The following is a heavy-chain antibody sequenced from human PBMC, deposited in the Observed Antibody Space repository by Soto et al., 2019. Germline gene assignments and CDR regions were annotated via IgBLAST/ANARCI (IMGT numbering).Heavy chain of an antibody. D-gene: IGHD3-3*01. Sequence: SETLSLTCTVSGGSFSSGGFYWSWIRQHPGEGLEWIGYIYYTGSTYYNPSLKSRVSISVDLSKNQFSLSLTSVTAADTSVFYCARADFWSGYNYCMDVWGRGTTVTVSS. V-gene: IGHV4-31*03. CDR1: GGSFSSGGFY. J-gene: IGHJ6*03. CDR3: ARADFWSGYNYCMDV. CDR2: IYYTGST.